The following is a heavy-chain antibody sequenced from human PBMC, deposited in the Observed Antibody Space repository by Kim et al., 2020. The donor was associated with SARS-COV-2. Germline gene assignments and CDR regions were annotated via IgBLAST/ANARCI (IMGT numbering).Heavy chain of an antibody. Sequence: GGSLRLSCVASGLTFSDYIMSWVRQIPGKGLEWVSSISSGGGSTYYADPVKGRFTISRDNSKNTLYLIVDSLRVEDSAVYYCATRPPAGATVAPFDYWGQGTLVTVSS. CDR1: GLTFSDYI. CDR3: ATRPPAGATVAPFDY. J-gene: IGHJ4*02. V-gene: IGHV3-23*01. CDR2: ISSGGGST. D-gene: IGHD6-19*01.